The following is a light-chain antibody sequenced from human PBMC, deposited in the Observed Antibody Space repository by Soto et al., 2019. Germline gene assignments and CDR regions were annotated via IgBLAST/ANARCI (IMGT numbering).Light chain of an antibody. CDR2: SAS. CDR3: QQRSNWPSWT. J-gene: IGKJ1*01. CDR1: QSVSSK. V-gene: IGKV3-15*01. Sequence: EIVMTQSPATLSLSPGQRATLSCRASQSVSSKLAWYQQRPGQAPRLLIYSASTRATGIPARFSGSGSGTEFTLTISSLQSEDFAVYYCQQRSNWPSWTFGQGTKVEIK.